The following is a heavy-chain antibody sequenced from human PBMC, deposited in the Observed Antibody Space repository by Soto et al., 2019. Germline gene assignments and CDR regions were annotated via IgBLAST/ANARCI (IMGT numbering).Heavy chain of an antibody. CDR1: GGSISSGGYY. D-gene: IGHD6-25*01. Sequence: QVQLQESGPGLVKPTQTLSLTCTVSGGSISSGGYYWSWIRQHPGKGLEWIGYIYHSGSTYYNPSLKSRVTISVETSKNQFSLKLCSVTAADTAVYYCAREAAGILNWFDPWGQGTLVTVSS. CDR3: AREAAGILNWFDP. J-gene: IGHJ5*02. CDR2: IYHSGST. V-gene: IGHV4-31*03.